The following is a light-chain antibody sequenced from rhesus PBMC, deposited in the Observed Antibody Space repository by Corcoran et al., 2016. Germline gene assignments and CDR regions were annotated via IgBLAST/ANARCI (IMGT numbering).Light chain of an antibody. CDR1: QSVSSR. J-gene: IGKJ4*01. CDR3: QQDYSWPT. V-gene: IGKV3-42*01. CDR2: GAS. Sequence: EIVMTQSPDTLSLSPGERATLSCRASQSVSSRLAWYQQKPGQAPKLPIYGASTRATSSPDRFSGSVSGTDFTLTIASLEPGEVGIYYCQQDYSWPTFGVGTKVELK.